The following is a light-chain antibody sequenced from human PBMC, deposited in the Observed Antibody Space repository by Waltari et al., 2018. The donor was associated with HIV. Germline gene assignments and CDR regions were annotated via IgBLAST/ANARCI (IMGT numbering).Light chain of an antibody. J-gene: IGKJ5*01. CDR1: QSMSNF. Sequence: DIVLTQSPATMSLSPGERATLSCRASQSMSNFLAWYQQKPGHAPRRLRYDASNRATGIPGRFSGSGSGTDFTLTISSLEPEDFAVYYCQQRSNWPPSITFGQGTRLEI. CDR3: QQRSNWPPSIT. CDR2: DAS. V-gene: IGKV3-11*01.